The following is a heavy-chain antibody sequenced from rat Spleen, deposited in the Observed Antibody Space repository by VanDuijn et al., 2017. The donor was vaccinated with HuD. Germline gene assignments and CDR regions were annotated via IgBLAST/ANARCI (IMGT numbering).Heavy chain of an antibody. J-gene: IGHJ2*01. V-gene: IGHV5S10*01. Sequence: EVQLVESAGGLVQPGGSLKLSCAASGFTFSDYYMAWVRQAPRKGLEWVAYISYDGSSTYYRDSVKGRFTISRDNAKSTLYLQMDSLRSEDTATYYCAIGVSFDYWGQGVMVTVSS. CDR3: AIGVSFDY. D-gene: IGHD1-11*01. CDR2: ISYDGSST. CDR1: GFTFSDYY.